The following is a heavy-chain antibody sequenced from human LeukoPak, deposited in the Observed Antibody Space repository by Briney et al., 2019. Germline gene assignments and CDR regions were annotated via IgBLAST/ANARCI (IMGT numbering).Heavy chain of an antibody. CDR3: AKDLGFCYSTGCSVAFDI. D-gene: IGHD2-2*01. Sequence: PGGSLRLSCAASGFTFSNYGMHWVRQAPGKGLEWVTFIRNDGSIKYYSDSVKGRFTISRDNSKNTLYLQIDSLRPEDTAVYYCAKDLGFCYSTGCSVAFDIWGQGTMVTVSS. CDR2: IRNDGSIK. CDR1: GFTFSNYG. V-gene: IGHV3-30*02. J-gene: IGHJ3*02.